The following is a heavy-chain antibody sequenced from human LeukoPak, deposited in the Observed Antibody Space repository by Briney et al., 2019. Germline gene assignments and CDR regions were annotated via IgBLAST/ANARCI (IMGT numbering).Heavy chain of an antibody. V-gene: IGHV1-8*01. CDR2: TNPNSGNT. Sequence: ASVKVSCKASGYTFTSYDINWVRQATGQGLEGMGWTNPNSGNTGYAQKFQGRVTMTRNTSISTAYMELSSLRSEDTAVYYCARIPLRNRASYYYGMDVWGQGTTVTVSS. J-gene: IGHJ6*02. CDR1: GYTFTSYD. CDR3: ARIPLRNRASYYYGMDV. D-gene: IGHD3-10*01.